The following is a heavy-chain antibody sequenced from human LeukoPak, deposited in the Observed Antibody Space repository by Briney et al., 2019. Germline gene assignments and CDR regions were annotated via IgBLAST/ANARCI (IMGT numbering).Heavy chain of an antibody. J-gene: IGHJ4*02. CDR2: IYDSGST. Sequence: SETLSLTCTVSGGSISSYYWSWIRQPPGKGLQWIGYIYDSGSTNYNPSLKSRVTISVDTSKNQFSLKLSSVTAADTAVYYCATSGYYEAFDYWGQGTLVTVSS. CDR1: GGSISSYY. D-gene: IGHD3-22*01. CDR3: ATSGYYEAFDY. V-gene: IGHV4-59*01.